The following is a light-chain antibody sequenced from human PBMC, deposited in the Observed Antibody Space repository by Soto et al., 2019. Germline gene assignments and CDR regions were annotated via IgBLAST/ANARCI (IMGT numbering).Light chain of an antibody. CDR3: QQSFSTPRT. J-gene: IGKJ1*01. CDR1: QSISSY. Sequence: DIQMTESPSSLSASVGDRVTITCRASQSISSYLNWYQQKPGKAPKLLIYAASSLQSGVPSRFSGSGSGTEFALTISNLQPEDFATYSCQQSFSTPRTFGQGTKVDIK. V-gene: IGKV1-39*01. CDR2: AAS.